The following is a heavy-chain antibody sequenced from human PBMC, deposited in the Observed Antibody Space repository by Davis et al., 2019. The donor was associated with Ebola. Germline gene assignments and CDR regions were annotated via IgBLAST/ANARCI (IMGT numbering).Heavy chain of an antibody. Sequence: AASVKVSCKASGYTFTNYGITWVRQAPGQGLEWMGIINPSGGSTSYAQKFQGRVTMTRDTSTSTVYMELSSLRSEDTAVYYCAAVRLTMIVDYGMDVWGQGTTVTVSS. D-gene: IGHD3-22*01. J-gene: IGHJ6*02. CDR3: AAVRLTMIVDYGMDV. CDR2: INPSGGST. CDR1: GYTFTNYG. V-gene: IGHV1-46*01.